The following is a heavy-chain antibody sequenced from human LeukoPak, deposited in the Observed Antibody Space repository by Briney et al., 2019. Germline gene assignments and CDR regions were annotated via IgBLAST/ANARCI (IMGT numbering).Heavy chain of an antibody. J-gene: IGHJ1*01. D-gene: IGHD3-22*01. V-gene: IGHV3-30*04. CDR2: ISYDESNK. CDR3: ARPTYDSSDYEYFQH. CDR1: GFTFSSYA. Sequence: GGSLRLSCAASGFTFSSYAMHWVRQAPGKGLEWVAVISYDESNKYYADSVKGRFTISRDNSKNTLYLQMNSLRAEDTAVYYCARPTYDSSDYEYFQHWGQGTLVTVSS.